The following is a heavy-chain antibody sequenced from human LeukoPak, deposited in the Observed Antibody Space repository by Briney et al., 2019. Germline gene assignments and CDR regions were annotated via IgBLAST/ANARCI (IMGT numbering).Heavy chain of an antibody. CDR2: ISNDGSKK. Sequence: GGSLRLSCAPSGFTFNNHGMHWVRQAPGKGLESVALISNDGSKKNYAGSAKGRFTISRDNSRNTVFLEMNSLRGDDTAVYFCARDWGRGDSKYLDFWGQGILVTVSS. CDR1: GFTFNNHG. CDR3: ARDWGRGDSKYLDF. J-gene: IGHJ4*02. V-gene: IGHV3-30*03. D-gene: IGHD4-17*01.